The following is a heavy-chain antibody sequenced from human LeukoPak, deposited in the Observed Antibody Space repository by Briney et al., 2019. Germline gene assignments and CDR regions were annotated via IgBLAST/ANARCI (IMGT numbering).Heavy chain of an antibody. D-gene: IGHD3-10*01. CDR1: GFTFSSYG. CDR3: AKDQWVTMVRGVILAFDI. J-gene: IGHJ3*02. Sequence: GRSLRLSCAASGFTFSSYGMHWVRQAPGKGLEWVAVISYDGSNKYYADSVKGRFTISRDNSKNTLYLQMNSLRAEDRAVYYCAKDQWVTMVRGVILAFDIWGQGTMVTVSS. V-gene: IGHV3-30*18. CDR2: ISYDGSNK.